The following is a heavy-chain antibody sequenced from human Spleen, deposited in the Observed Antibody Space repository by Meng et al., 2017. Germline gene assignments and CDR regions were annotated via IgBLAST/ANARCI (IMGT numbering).Heavy chain of an antibody. Sequence: GQLHHGGEGLLKPSETLSRTCVVSGGSFSDYYWSWIRQPPGKGLEWIGEINHSGSTNYNPSLESRATISVDTSQNNLSLKLSSVTAADSAAYYCARGPTTMAHDFDYWGQGTLVTVSS. CDR2: INHSGST. CDR3: ARGPTTMAHDFDY. V-gene: IGHV4-34*01. J-gene: IGHJ4*02. CDR1: GGSFSDYY. D-gene: IGHD4-11*01.